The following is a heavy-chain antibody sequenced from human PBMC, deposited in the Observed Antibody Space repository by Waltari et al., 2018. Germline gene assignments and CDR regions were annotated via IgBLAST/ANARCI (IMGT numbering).Heavy chain of an antibody. Sequence: QVQLVQSGAEVKKPGASVKVSCRTSGYTFTGYYIHWFRQAPGRGPEWMGWINPPRGTTNYAQKLQGRVTMTRDTSISTAYLELRGLRSDDTAVYYCATERVVRSGLFDPWGQGTLVTVSS. D-gene: IGHD6-6*01. CDR2: INPPRGTT. J-gene: IGHJ5*02. CDR1: GYTFTGYY. V-gene: IGHV1-2*02. CDR3: ATERVVRSGLFDP.